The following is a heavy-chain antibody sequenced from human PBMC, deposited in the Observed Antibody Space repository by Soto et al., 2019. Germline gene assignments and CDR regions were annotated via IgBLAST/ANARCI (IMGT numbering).Heavy chain of an antibody. Sequence: DVQLVESGGVVVQPGGSLRLSCATSGFTFDDYTMHWVRQAPGKGLEWVSLISWDGGSIYYADSVKGRFTISRDNSKNSLYLQMNSLRTEDTALYYCAKDSGRSDYYLTLFDYWGQGTLVTVSS. J-gene: IGHJ4*02. V-gene: IGHV3-43*01. D-gene: IGHD2-21*02. CDR2: ISWDGGSI. CDR1: GFTFDDYT. CDR3: AKDSGRSDYYLTLFDY.